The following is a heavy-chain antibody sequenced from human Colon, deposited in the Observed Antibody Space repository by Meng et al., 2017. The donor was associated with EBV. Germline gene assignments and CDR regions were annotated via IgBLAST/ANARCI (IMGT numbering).Heavy chain of an antibody. CDR3: ARGGYYSFDY. J-gene: IGHJ4*02. Sequence: HVHLQESVPGLVHPSEPLSLPCSVSVCSNSRVYWLTWVRPSPGKGLEWIGEIYHSGSTNYNPSLKSRVTISVDKSKNQFSLKLTSVTAADTAVYYCARGGYYSFDYWGQRTLVTVSS. CDR2: IYHSGST. CDR1: VCSNSRVYW. D-gene: IGHD5-18*01. V-gene: IGHV4-4*02.